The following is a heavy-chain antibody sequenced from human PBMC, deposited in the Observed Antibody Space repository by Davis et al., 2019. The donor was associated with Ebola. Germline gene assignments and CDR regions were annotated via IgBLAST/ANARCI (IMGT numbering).Heavy chain of an antibody. CDR2: IDPSDSFT. J-gene: IGHJ4*02. Sequence: GSLRLSCKGSGYSFTTYWISWVRQVPGGGLEWLGRIDPSDSFTTYSPSFQGHVTISVDKSITTAYLQWSSLKASDTAIYWCARHGAYYDILTGYYTPNYDYWGQGSLVTVSS. V-gene: IGHV5-10-1*01. CDR1: GYSFTTYW. CDR3: ARHGAYYDILTGYYTPNYDY. D-gene: IGHD3-9*01.